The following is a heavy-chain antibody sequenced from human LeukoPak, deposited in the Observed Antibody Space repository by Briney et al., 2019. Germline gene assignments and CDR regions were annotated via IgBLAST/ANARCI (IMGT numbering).Heavy chain of an antibody. CDR1: GDFITAYY. Sequence: SETLSLTCTVSGDFITAYYWSWIRQPPGKGPEWIGYVYYSGSTEYNPSPRSRVTISLEMSKHQFSLNLTSVTAADTAVHYCARGYCTNAVCSLGPTQAWGQGTLVTVSS. D-gene: IGHD2-8*01. CDR2: VYYSGST. V-gene: IGHV4-59*12. CDR3: ARGYCTNAVCSLGPTQA. J-gene: IGHJ4*02.